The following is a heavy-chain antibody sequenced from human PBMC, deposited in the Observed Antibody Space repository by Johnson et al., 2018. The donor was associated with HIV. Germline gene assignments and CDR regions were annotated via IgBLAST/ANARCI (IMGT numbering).Heavy chain of an antibody. CDR3: ARVSGWYEKGAFDI. CDR1: GFTFRTYG. CDR2: ISYDGIYK. D-gene: IGHD6-19*01. V-gene: IGHV3-30*03. J-gene: IGHJ3*02. Sequence: VQLVESGGGVVQPGRSLRLSCAASGFTFRTYGMHWVRQAPNKGLEWVAVISYDGIYKYSVDSVKGRFTISRDNAKNSLDLQMNSLRAEDTAVYYCARVSGWYEKGAFDIWGQGTMVTVSS.